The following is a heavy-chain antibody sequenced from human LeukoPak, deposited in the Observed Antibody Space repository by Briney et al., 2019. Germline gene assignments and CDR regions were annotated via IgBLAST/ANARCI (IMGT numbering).Heavy chain of an antibody. Sequence: PGGSLRLSCAASGFTFSSYAMSWDRQAPGKGLEWVSAIRGSGDSTYYADSVKGRFTISRDNSKNTLYLQMNSLRAEDTAVYYCAKRFRGSSGLYYFDYWGQGTLVTVSS. V-gene: IGHV3-23*01. CDR1: GFTFSSYA. CDR3: AKRFRGSSGLYYFDY. CDR2: IRGSGDST. J-gene: IGHJ4*02. D-gene: IGHD6-13*01.